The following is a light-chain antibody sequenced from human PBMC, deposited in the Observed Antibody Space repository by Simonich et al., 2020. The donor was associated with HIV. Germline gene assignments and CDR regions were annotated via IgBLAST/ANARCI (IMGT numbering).Light chain of an antibody. CDR1: QSISNW. V-gene: IGKV1-5*03. Sequence: DIQMTQSPSTLSASVGDRVTITCRASQSISNWLAWYQQKPGKAPKLLIYKASSLESGVPSRFSGSGSGTEFTLTISSLQPEDFATYYCQQSYSTPMYTFGQGTKLEIK. J-gene: IGKJ2*01. CDR3: QQSYSTPMYT. CDR2: KAS.